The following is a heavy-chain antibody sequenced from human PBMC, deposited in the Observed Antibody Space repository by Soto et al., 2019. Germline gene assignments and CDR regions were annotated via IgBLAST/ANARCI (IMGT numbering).Heavy chain of an antibody. Sequence: SVEVSCKASGGTFSSYAINWVRQSPGQRLEWMGGIIPIFVTANYAQKFQGRVTITADESTRTAYMELSSLRSEDTAVYYCARERGGDGKLFYFEYWGQGTLVTVSS. CDR3: ARERGGDGKLFYFEY. CDR2: IIPIFVTA. V-gene: IGHV1-69*13. J-gene: IGHJ4*02. D-gene: IGHD2-21*01. CDR1: GGTFSSYA.